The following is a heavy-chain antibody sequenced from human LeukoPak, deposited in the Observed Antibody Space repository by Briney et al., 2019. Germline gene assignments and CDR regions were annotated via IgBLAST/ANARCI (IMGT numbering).Heavy chain of an antibody. Sequence: ASVKVSCKVSGYTLTELSMHWVRQAPGKGLEWMGGFDPEDGETIYAQKFQGRVTMTEDTSTDTAYMGLSSLRSEDTAVYYCATSGLGYSYGYDFDYWGQGTLVTVSS. D-gene: IGHD5-18*01. CDR3: ATSGLGYSYGYDFDY. J-gene: IGHJ4*02. V-gene: IGHV1-24*01. CDR2: FDPEDGET. CDR1: GYTLTELS.